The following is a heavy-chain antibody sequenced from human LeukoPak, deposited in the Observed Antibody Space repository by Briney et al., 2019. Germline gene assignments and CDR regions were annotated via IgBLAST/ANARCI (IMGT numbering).Heavy chain of an antibody. Sequence: GGYLRLSCAASGFTFSSYAMQWVRQAPGKGLEWVAVISYDGSNKYYADSVKGRFTISRDNSKNTLYLQMNSLRAEDTAVYYCARGVGQLVRTCYNYWGQGTLVTVSS. CDR1: GFTFSSYA. CDR3: ARGVGQLVRTCYNY. D-gene: IGHD6-6*01. CDR2: ISYDGSNK. J-gene: IGHJ4*02. V-gene: IGHV3-30-3*01.